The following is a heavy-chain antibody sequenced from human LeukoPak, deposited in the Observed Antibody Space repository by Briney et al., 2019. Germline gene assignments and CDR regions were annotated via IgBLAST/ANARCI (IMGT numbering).Heavy chain of an antibody. CDR1: GYTFTSYD. Sequence: ASVKVSCKASGYTFTSYDINWVRQATGQGLEWMGWMNPNSGNTGYAQKFQGRVTITRNTSISTAYMELSSLRSEDTAVYYCVKSNSRYQPWTLDIWGRGTMVTVSS. J-gene: IGHJ3*02. CDR2: MNPNSGNT. CDR3: VKSNSRYQPWTLDI. V-gene: IGHV1-8*03. D-gene: IGHD2-2*01.